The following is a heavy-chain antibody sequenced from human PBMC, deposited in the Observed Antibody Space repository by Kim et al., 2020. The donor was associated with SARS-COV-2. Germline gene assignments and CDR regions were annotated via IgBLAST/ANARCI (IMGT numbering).Heavy chain of an antibody. CDR1: GFTFSSYA. D-gene: IGHD1-26*01. CDR3: ARDFERSGSYHGDYYYGMDV. Sequence: GGSLRLSCAASGFTFSSYAMHWVRQAPGKGLEWVAVISYDGSNKYYADSVKGRFTISRDNSKNTLYLQMNSLRAEDTAVYYCARDFERSGSYHGDYYYGMDVWGQGTTVTVSS. J-gene: IGHJ6*02. V-gene: IGHV3-30*04. CDR2: ISYDGSNK.